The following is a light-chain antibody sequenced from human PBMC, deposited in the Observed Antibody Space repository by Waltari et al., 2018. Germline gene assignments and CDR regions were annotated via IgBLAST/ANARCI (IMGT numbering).Light chain of an antibody. CDR3: QQSYSTPRT. CDR2: AAS. Sequence: DIQMTQSPSSLSASVGDRVTITCRASQSISSYLNWYQQKPGKAPKLLIYAASSLQSEVPSRFSGSGSGTDFTLTISSLQPEDFATYSCQQSYSTPRTFGQGTKVEIK. V-gene: IGKV1-39*01. J-gene: IGKJ1*01. CDR1: QSISSY.